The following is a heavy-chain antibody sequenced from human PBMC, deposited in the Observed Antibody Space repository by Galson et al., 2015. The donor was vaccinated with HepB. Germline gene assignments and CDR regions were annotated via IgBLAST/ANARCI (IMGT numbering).Heavy chain of an antibody. CDR3: ARVGQYQLLYGGHTGYYYGMDV. V-gene: IGHV1-69*13. Sequence: SVKVSCKASGGTFSSYAISWVRQAPGQGLEWMGGVIPIFGTANYAQKFQGRVTITADESTSTAYMELSSLRSEDTAVYYCARVGQYQLLYGGHTGYYYGMDVWGQGTTVTVSS. J-gene: IGHJ6*02. CDR1: GGTFSSYA. D-gene: IGHD2-2*02. CDR2: VIPIFGTA.